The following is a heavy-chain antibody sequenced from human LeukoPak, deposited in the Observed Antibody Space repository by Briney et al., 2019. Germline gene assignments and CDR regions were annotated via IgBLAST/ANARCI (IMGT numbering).Heavy chain of an antibody. J-gene: IGHJ5*02. V-gene: IGHV4-34*01. CDR2: INHSGST. CDR3: ARGTLASQFS. Sequence: SETLSLTCAVYGGSFSGYYWSWIRQPPGKGLEWIGEINHSGSTNYNPSLKSRVTISVDTSKNQFSLKLSSVTAADTAVYYCARGTLASQFSWGQGTLVTVSS. CDR1: GGSFSGYY. D-gene: IGHD3-3*02.